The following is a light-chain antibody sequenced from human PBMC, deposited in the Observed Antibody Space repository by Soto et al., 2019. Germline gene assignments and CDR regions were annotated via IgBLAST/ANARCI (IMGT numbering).Light chain of an antibody. CDR2: EVS. Sequence: QSALTQPPSASGSPGQSVTISCTGTTSDIGSYNYVSWYQQHPGKAPKFMIYEVSKRPSGVPDRFSGSKSGNTASLTVSGLQAEDEADYYCRSYAGSDTYVVFGGGTKVTVL. J-gene: IGLJ2*01. CDR1: TSDIGSYNY. V-gene: IGLV2-8*01. CDR3: RSYAGSDTYVV.